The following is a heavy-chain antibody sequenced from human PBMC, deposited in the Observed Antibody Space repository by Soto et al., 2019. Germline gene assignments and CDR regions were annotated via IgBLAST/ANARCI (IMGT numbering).Heavy chain of an antibody. Sequence: EVQLVESGGGLVQPGRSLRLSCAASGFTFDDYAMHWVRQAPGKGLEWVSGISWNSGSIGYADSVKGRFTISRDNAKNSLYLQMNSLRAEDTALYYCATMATITGRDYWGQGTLVTVSS. V-gene: IGHV3-9*01. CDR1: GFTFDDYA. CDR2: ISWNSGSI. J-gene: IGHJ4*02. CDR3: ATMATITGRDY. D-gene: IGHD5-12*01.